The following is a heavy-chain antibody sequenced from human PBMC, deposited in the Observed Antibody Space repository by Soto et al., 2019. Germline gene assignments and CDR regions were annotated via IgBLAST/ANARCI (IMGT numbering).Heavy chain of an antibody. Sequence: EVQLVESGGGLVKPGGSLRLSCAASGFTFSSYSMNWVRQAPGKGLEWVSSISSSSSYIYYADSVKGRFTISRDNAKNSLYLQMNSLRAEDTAVYYCARGSRGYSYGYGDNWGQGTLVTVSS. CDR3: ARGSRGYSYGYGDN. D-gene: IGHD5-18*01. CDR2: ISSSSSYI. J-gene: IGHJ4*02. CDR1: GFTFSSYS. V-gene: IGHV3-21*01.